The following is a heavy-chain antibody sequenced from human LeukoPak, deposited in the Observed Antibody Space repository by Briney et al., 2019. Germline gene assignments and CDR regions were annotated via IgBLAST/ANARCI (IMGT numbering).Heavy chain of an antibody. CDR3: ARDPPAGLPILRY. J-gene: IGHJ4*02. CDR1: GGSFSDYY. V-gene: IGHV4-4*07. Sequence: SETLSLTCAVYGGSFSDYYWTWIRQPAGKGLEWIGRIYTSGRTNYNPSLKSRVTMSVDTSKNQFSLKLSSVTAADTAVYYCARDPPAGLPILRYWGQGTLVTVSS. D-gene: IGHD2-2*01. CDR2: IYTSGRT.